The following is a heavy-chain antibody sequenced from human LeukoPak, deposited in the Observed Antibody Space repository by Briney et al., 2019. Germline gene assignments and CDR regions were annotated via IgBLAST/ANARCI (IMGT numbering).Heavy chain of an antibody. J-gene: IGHJ3*02. CDR2: INAGNGNT. D-gene: IGHD3-10*01. Sequence: ASVKVSCKASGYTFTSYAMHWVRQAPGQRLEWMGWINAGNGNTKYSQKFQGRVTITRDTSASTAYMELSSLRSEDTAVYYCARGGYYGSGSYADAFDIWGQGTMVTVSS. V-gene: IGHV1-3*01. CDR1: GYTFTSYA. CDR3: ARGGYYGSGSYADAFDI.